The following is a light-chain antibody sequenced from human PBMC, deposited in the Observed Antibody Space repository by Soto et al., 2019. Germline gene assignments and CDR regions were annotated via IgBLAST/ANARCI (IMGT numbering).Light chain of an antibody. V-gene: IGLV2-14*02. CDR1: SRDIGTSNL. CDR3: SSYTSSDTYF. J-gene: IGLJ1*01. CDR2: DVS. Sequence: QSVLTQPASVSGSPGQSITISCTGSSRDIGTSNLVSWYQQHPGKPPKLMIYDVSNRPSGASNRFSGSKSGSTASLTISALQAEDEAEYYCSSYTSSDTYFFGTGTKVTVL.